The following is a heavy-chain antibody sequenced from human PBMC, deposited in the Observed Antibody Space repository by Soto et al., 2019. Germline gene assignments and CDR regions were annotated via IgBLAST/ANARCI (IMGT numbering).Heavy chain of an antibody. D-gene: IGHD3-3*01. CDR1: GGSISSYY. CDR3: ARGGYIRFLSPTHMDV. Sequence: SETLSLTCTVSGGSISSYYWSWIRQPPWKGLEWIGYIYYSGSTNYNPSLKSRVTISVDTSKNQFSLKLSSVTAADTAVYYCARGGYIRFLSPTHMDVWGKGTTVTVSS. CDR2: IYYSGST. J-gene: IGHJ6*03. V-gene: IGHV4-59*01.